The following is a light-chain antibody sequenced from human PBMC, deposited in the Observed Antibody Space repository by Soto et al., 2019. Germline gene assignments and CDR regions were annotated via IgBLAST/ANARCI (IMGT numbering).Light chain of an antibody. CDR3: GTWDSSLSAGV. CDR1: SSNIGNNY. V-gene: IGLV1-51*02. J-gene: IGLJ3*02. Sequence: QSVLTQPPSVSAAPGQKVTISCSGSSSNIGNNYVSWYQQFPGTAPKLLIYENTKRPSGIPDRFSGSRSGTSATLGITGLQTGDEADYYCGTWDSSLSAGVFGGGTKVNVL. CDR2: ENT.